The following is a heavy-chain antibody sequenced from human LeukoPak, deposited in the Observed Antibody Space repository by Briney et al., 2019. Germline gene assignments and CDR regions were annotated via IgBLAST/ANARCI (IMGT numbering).Heavy chain of an antibody. J-gene: IGHJ4*02. CDR1: GGSISSYY. V-gene: IGHV4-59*01. D-gene: IGHD3-16*02. CDR2: IYYSGST. CDR3: ARGQDYVWGSYRFVGYFDF. Sequence: SETLSLTNTVSGGSISSYYWSWIRQPPGKGLEWIGYIYYSGSTNYNPSLKSRVTISVDTSKNQFSLKLSSVTAADTAVYYCARGQDYVWGSYRFVGYFDFWGQGTLVTVSS.